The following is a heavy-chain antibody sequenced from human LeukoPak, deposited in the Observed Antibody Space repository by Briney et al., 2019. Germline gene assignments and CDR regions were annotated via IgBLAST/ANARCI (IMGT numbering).Heavy chain of an antibody. Sequence: GGSLRLSCATSGFTLSNAWMSWVRQAPGEGLEWVGHIKSKTEGGTTSYAAPVKGRSTMSRDDSKNTLSLQMNSLKTEDTAVYYCAKTTPRDYGIRGHFDNWGQGTLVTVSS. V-gene: IGHV3-15*01. J-gene: IGHJ4*02. CDR2: IKSKTEGGTT. CDR3: AKTTPRDYGIRGHFDN. CDR1: GFTLSNAW. D-gene: IGHD4-17*01.